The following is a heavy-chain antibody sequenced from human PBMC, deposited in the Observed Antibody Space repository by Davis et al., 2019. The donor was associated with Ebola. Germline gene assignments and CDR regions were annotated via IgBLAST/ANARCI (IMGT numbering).Heavy chain of an antibody. J-gene: IGHJ4*02. CDR1: GYSFSNYW. CDR3: ARGTNGYNPGGYFDS. D-gene: IGHD5-24*01. V-gene: IGHV5-51*01. Sequence: GESLKISCKGSGYSFSNYWIAWVRQMPGKGLEWMGIIYPDDSETRYSPSFQGQVTVSVDTSISTAYLQWSSLKASDTAMYYCARGTNGYNPGGYFDSWGQGTLVTVSS. CDR2: IYPDDSET.